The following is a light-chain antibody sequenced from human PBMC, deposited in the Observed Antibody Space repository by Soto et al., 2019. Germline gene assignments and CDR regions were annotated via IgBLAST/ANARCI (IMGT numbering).Light chain of an antibody. Sequence: EIVLTQSPGTLSLSPGATATLSCRASQSVSRNYLAWFQQKPGRAPRLLIHGASSRAAGTPDRFSGSGSGTDFTLTISRLEPEDFAVYYCHHYGDSPIYTFGPGTKVDFK. CDR3: HHYGDSPIYT. CDR1: QSVSRNY. J-gene: IGKJ3*01. CDR2: GAS. V-gene: IGKV3-20*01.